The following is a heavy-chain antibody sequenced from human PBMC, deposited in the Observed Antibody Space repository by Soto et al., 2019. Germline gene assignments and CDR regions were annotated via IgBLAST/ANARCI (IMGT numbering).Heavy chain of an antibody. D-gene: IGHD3-3*01. J-gene: IGHJ6*03. CDR2: ISGSGGST. CDR3: AKDRLVLRFLEWSQMNYYYYYMDV. CDR1: GFTFSSYA. Sequence: GGSLRLSCAASGFTFSSYAMSWVRQAPGKGLEWVSAISGSGGSTYYADSVKGRFTISRDNSKNTLYLQMNSLRAEDTAVYYCAKDRLVLRFLEWSQMNYYYYYMDVWGKGTTVTVSS. V-gene: IGHV3-23*01.